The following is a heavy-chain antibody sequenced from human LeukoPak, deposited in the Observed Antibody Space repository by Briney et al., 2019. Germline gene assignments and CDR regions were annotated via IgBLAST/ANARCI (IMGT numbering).Heavy chain of an antibody. CDR3: ARDVAAGAFDY. V-gene: IGHV3-21*01. CDR2: ISSTGSYM. D-gene: IGHD6-25*01. CDR1: GFTFSSYA. J-gene: IGHJ4*02. Sequence: GRSLRLSCAASGFTFSSYAMNWVRQAPGKGLERVSSISSTGSYMSYADSVKGRFTISRDNAKNSLYLQVSSLRAEDTAVYYCARDVAAGAFDYWGQGTLVTVSS.